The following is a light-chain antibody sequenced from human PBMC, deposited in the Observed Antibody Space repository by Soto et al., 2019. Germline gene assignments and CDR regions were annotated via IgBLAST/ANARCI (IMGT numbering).Light chain of an antibody. Sequence: DIQLTQSPSTLSASVGDRVTITCRASQSVDTCFAWYQQKPGEAPHLLIYTASSLETGVPSRFSGSGSVTEFTLTISSLQPDDFATYYCQQFYRYPWTFGQGTKVEIK. CDR1: QSVDTC. CDR2: TAS. CDR3: QQFYRYPWT. V-gene: IGKV1-5*03. J-gene: IGKJ1*01.